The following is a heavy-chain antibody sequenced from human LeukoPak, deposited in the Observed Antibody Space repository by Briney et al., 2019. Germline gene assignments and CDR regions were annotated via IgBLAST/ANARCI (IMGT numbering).Heavy chain of an antibody. V-gene: IGHV3-30-3*01. D-gene: IGHD3-22*01. CDR3: ARADYYDSSLYDY. J-gene: IGHJ4*02. Sequence: GGSLRLSCAASGFTFSSYAMHWVRQAPGKGLEWVAVISYDGSNKYYADSVKGRFTISRDNSKNTLYLQMNSLRAEDTAVYYCARADYYDSSLYDYWGQGTLVTVSS. CDR2: ISYDGSNK. CDR1: GFTFSSYA.